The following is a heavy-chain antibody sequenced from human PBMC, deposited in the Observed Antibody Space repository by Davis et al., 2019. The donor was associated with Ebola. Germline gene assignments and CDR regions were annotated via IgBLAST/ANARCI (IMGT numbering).Heavy chain of an antibody. D-gene: IGHD6-6*01. CDR3: ARDNGGSSPHYYYYYYGMDV. Sequence: ASVKVSCKASGYTFTSYGISWVRQAPGQGLEWMGWISAYNGNTKYAQKLQGRVTMTTDTSTSTAYMELRSLRSDDTAVYYCARDNGGSSPHYYYYYYGMDVWGQGTTVTVSS. V-gene: IGHV1-18*01. CDR1: GYTFTSYG. CDR2: ISAYNGNT. J-gene: IGHJ6*02.